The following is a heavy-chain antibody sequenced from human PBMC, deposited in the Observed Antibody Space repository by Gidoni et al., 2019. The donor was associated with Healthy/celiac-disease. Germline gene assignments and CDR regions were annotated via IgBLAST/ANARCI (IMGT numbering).Heavy chain of an antibody. CDR3: ARATSSIAAAGTGDY. D-gene: IGHD6-13*01. CDR2: IKQDGSEK. V-gene: IGHV3-7*03. CDR1: GFTFSSYW. J-gene: IGHJ4*02. Sequence: EVQLVESVGGLFQPGGSLRLSCAASGFTFSSYWMSGVRQAPGKGLEWVANIKQDGSEKYYVDSVKGRFTISRDNAKNSLYLQMNSLRAEDTAVYYCARATSSIAAAGTGDYWGQGTLVTVSS.